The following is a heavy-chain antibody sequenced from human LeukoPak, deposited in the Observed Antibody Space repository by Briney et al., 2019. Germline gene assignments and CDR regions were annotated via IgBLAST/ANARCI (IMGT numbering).Heavy chain of an antibody. Sequence: SETLSLTCGVSGGSVINTNWWTWVRQPPGKGLEWIGEVHLDGRTNYNPSLESRLTMSVDVSENQVSLELTSVTAADTAVYYCAREGGFYRPLDYSGQGTLVAVSS. V-gene: IGHV4-4*02. J-gene: IGHJ4*02. CDR1: GGSVINTNW. D-gene: IGHD3-3*01. CDR2: VHLDGRT. CDR3: AREGGFYRPLDY.